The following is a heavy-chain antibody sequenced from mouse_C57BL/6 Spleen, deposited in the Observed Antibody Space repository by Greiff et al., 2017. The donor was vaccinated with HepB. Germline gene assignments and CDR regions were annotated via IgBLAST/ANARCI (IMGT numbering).Heavy chain of an antibody. D-gene: IGHD1-1*01. CDR2: ISYDGSN. V-gene: IGHV3-6*01. CDR3: ARDHITTVVAKDWYFDV. J-gene: IGHJ1*03. CDR1: GYSITSGYY. Sequence: EVKLQESGPGLVKPSQSLSLTCSVTGYSITSGYYWNWIRQFPGNKLEWMGYISYDGSNNYNPSLKNRISITRDTSKNQFFLKLNSVTTEDTATYYCARDHITTVVAKDWYFDVWGTGTTVTVSS.